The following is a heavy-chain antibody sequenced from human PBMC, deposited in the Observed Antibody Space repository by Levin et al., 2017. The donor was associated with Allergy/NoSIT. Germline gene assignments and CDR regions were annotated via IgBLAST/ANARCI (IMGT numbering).Heavy chain of an antibody. J-gene: IGHJ4*02. CDR3: ATFDGHIDPFDC. CDR1: GHTLTNKG. CDR2: IIDGAGSA. V-gene: IGHV3-23*01. Sequence: GGSLRLSCAVSGHTLTNKGMSWVRQAPGKGLEWVASIIDGAGSAYYADSVKGRFTISRDNSKNTLYLQMNSLRADDTAVYYCATFDGHIDPFDCWGQGTLVTVSS. D-gene: IGHD5-24*01.